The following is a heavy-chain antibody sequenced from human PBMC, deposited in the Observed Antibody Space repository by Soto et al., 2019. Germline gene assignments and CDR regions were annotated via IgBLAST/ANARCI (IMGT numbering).Heavy chain of an antibody. CDR2: INHRGST. CDR3: ARRPDGIDI. Sequence: QVQLQQWGAGLLKPSETLSLTCAVSGGSFSYYQWSWIRQPPGKGLERIGEINHRGSTNYNPSLQSPATISIATSSHQFSLKLSSVTAADTAVYYWARRPDGIDIWGQGTMVTVSS. CDR1: GGSFSYYQ. J-gene: IGHJ3*02. V-gene: IGHV4-34*01.